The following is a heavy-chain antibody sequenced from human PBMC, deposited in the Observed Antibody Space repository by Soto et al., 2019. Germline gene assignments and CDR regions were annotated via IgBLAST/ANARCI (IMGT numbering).Heavy chain of an antibody. D-gene: IGHD3-9*01. Sequence: GGSLRLSCAASGFTFSSYAMNWVRQAPGKGLEWLSVISGSGGSIYYADSVKGRFTISRDNFKNTLYLQMNSLRADDTAVYYCARMRNILTGYPGHFDYWGQGTLVTVSS. CDR2: ISGSGGSI. V-gene: IGHV3-23*01. J-gene: IGHJ4*02. CDR1: GFTFSSYA. CDR3: ARMRNILTGYPGHFDY.